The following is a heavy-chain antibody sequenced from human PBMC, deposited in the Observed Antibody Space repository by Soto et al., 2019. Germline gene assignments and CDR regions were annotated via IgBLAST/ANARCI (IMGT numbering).Heavy chain of an antibody. D-gene: IGHD6-13*01. CDR3: ARDWAAAGPLDY. CDR1: GYTFTSYA. CDR2: INAGNGNT. J-gene: IGHJ4*02. V-gene: IGHV1-3*01. Sequence: ASVKVSCKACGYTFTSYAMHWVRQAPGQRLEWMGWINAGNGNTNYAQKLQGRVTMTTDTSTSTAYMELRSLRSDDTAVYYCARDWAAAGPLDYWGQGTLVPVSS.